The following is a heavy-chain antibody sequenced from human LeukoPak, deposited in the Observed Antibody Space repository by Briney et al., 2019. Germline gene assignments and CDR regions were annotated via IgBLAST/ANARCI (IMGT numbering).Heavy chain of an antibody. CDR1: GFTFSSNW. Sequence: PGGSLRLSCVASGFTFSSNWMSWVRQAPGKGLEWVANIKEDGSEKYYVDSVKGRFTISRDNAKNSLYLQMNSLRAEDTAVYYCARDRGWYHADSWGQGTLVTVSS. D-gene: IGHD6-19*01. J-gene: IGHJ4*02. CDR3: ARDRGWYHADS. CDR2: IKEDGSEK. V-gene: IGHV3-7*04.